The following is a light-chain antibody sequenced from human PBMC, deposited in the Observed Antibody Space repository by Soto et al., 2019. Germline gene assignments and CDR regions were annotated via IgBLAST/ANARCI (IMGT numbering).Light chain of an antibody. CDR1: QSVSNK. CDR3: QHFTNWPPT. J-gene: IGKJ2*01. Sequence: EIVMTQSPATLSVSPGERVTLSCRASQSVSNKLAWYQQKPGQAPRLLISGASTRATGIPARFSGIGSGTEFALTISSLQSEDFAVYYCQHFTNWPPTFGQGTKLEIK. CDR2: GAS. V-gene: IGKV3-15*01.